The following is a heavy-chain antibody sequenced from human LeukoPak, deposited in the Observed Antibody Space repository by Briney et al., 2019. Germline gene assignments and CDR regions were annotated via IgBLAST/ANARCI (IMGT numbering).Heavy chain of an antibody. D-gene: IGHD6-13*01. Sequence: SETLSLTCTVSGGSISSYYWSWIRQPPGKGLEWIGYIYYSGSTNYNPSLKSRVTISVDTSKNQFSLKLGSVTAADTAVYYCARRGPRQQPYYMDVWGKGTTVTVSS. CDR2: IYYSGST. CDR3: ARRGPRQQPYYMDV. J-gene: IGHJ6*03. CDR1: GGSISSYY. V-gene: IGHV4-59*08.